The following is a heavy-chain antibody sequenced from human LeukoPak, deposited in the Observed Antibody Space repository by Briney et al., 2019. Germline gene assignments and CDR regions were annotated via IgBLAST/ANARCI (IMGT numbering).Heavy chain of an antibody. CDR2: INPRGTAT. CDR3: ARDTSEGDYAWWFDP. Sequence: ASVKVSCKASGYSFTSHYMHWVGQAPGQGLEWMGLINPRGTATRYAESFQGRLTLTRDLSTSTDYMELSSLRSDDTAVYFCARDTSEGDYAWWFDPWGQGTLVTVAS. CDR1: GYSFTSHY. V-gene: IGHV1-46*01. D-gene: IGHD3-16*01. J-gene: IGHJ5*02.